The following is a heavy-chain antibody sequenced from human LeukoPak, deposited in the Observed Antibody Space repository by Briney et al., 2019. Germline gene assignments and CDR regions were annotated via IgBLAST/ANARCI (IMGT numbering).Heavy chain of an antibody. D-gene: IGHD6-13*01. CDR3: ARHFQRSSSWFDPGASFDY. CDR2: IIPIFGTA. Sequence: SVKVSCKASGGTFNTYAISWVRQAPGQGLEWRGGIIPIFGTANYAQKCQGRVTITADESTTTAYLELSSMTSEDTEVYYCARHFQRSSSWFDPGASFDYWGQGTLVTVSS. V-gene: IGHV1-69*13. CDR1: GGTFNTYA. J-gene: IGHJ4*02.